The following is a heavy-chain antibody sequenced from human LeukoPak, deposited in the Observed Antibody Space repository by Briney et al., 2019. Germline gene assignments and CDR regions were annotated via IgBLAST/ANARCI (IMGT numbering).Heavy chain of an antibody. Sequence: GGSLRLSCAASGFTFSSYSMNWVRQTPGKGLEWVSYISSSSSTIYYADSVKGRFTISRDNAKNSLYLQMNSLRAEDTAVYYCARDNDPHDYWGQGTLVTVSS. CDR2: ISSSSSTI. V-gene: IGHV3-48*04. CDR3: ARDNDPHDY. D-gene: IGHD1-1*01. CDR1: GFTFSSYS. J-gene: IGHJ4*02.